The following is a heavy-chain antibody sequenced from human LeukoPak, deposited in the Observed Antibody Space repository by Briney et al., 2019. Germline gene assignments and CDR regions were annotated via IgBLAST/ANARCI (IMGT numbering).Heavy chain of an antibody. CDR3: VRDGYIGNVPKTRGFDI. D-gene: IGHD5-12*01. CDR1: VDVIGTYY. J-gene: IGHJ3*02. V-gene: IGHV4-59*01. CDR2: ISYTGNT. Sequence: SETLSLTYTVSVDVIGTYYWSCIRQPPGKGLEWIVYISYTGNTNYNPSLKSRITMSVDTSKKQFSLKLNSVTAADTAVYYCVRDGYIGNVPKTRGFDIWGHGTMVSISS.